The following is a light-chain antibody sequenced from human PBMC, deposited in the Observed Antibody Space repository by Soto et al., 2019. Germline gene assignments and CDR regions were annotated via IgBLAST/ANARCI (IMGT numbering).Light chain of an antibody. CDR2: GAS. CDR3: QQYSHLIT. CDR1: QNVISNY. Sequence: LVLPQSPCTRSLSRCGVSTGCCRASQNVISNYLAWYQQKPGQAPKLLIYGASNLETGVPYRFSGSGSGTDFTFTISSLQTEDIATYYCQQYSHLITFGQGTRLEIK. V-gene: IGKV3-20*01. J-gene: IGKJ5*01.